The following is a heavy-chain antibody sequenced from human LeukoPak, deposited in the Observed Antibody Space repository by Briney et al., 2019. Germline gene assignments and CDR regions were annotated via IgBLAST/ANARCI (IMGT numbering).Heavy chain of an antibody. CDR1: GDSITSSAFY. J-gene: IGHJ4*02. Sequence: SETLSLTCTVSGDSITSSAFYWSWIRQPPGKGLEWIGYIYYSGSTNYNPSLKSRVTISVDTSKNQFSLKLSSVTAADTAVYYCARTQWPDSTSYYFDYWGQGILVTVSS. CDR3: ARTQWPDSTSYYFDY. V-gene: IGHV4-61*08. CDR2: IYYSGST. D-gene: IGHD6-19*01.